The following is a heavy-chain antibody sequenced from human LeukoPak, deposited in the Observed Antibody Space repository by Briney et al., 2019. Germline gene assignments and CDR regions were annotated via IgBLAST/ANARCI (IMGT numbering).Heavy chain of an antibody. Sequence: GASVKVSCKASGYTFTGYYMHWVRQAPGQGLEWMGWINPNSGGTNYAQKFQGRVTMTRDTSISTAYMELSRLRSDDTAVYYCASSDIVVVVAATRFFSDYYYYMDVWGKGTTVTVSS. CDR2: INPNSGGT. J-gene: IGHJ6*03. CDR3: ASSDIVVVVAATRFFSDYYYYMDV. D-gene: IGHD2-15*01. CDR1: GYTFTGYY. V-gene: IGHV1-2*02.